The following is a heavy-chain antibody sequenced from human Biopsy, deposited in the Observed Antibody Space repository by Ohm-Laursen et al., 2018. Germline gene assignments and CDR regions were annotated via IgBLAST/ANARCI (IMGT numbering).Heavy chain of an antibody. CDR3: ARGQDSSYLAYGMDV. Sequence: SQTLSLTCTASGGSISSHYWSWIRQPPGKGLEWIGYIYNRGSTKYNSSLKSRVTISVDTSKNQFSLTVRSVTAADTAMYYCARGQDSSYLAYGMDVWGQGTTVTVSS. V-gene: IGHV4-59*11. CDR1: GGSISSHY. D-gene: IGHD6-19*01. CDR2: IYNRGST. J-gene: IGHJ6*02.